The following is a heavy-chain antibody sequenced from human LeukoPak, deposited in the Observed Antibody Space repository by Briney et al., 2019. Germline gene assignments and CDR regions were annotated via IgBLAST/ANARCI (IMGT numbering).Heavy chain of an antibody. J-gene: IGHJ3*01. CDR2: IDTSSSTM. CDR3: AREDDSWGPNNLDL. CDR1: AFTFSDYS. D-gene: IGHD7-27*01. Sequence: PGGSLRLSCSSSAFTFSDYSMNWVGQAPGKGLEWISYIDTSSSTMYYADSVMGRFTISRDNAKESLYLQMNSLRDEDTAVYYCAREDDSWGPNNLDLWGQGTMVTVSS. V-gene: IGHV3-48*02.